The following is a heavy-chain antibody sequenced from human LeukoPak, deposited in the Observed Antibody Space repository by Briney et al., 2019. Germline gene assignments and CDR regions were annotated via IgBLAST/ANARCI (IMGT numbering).Heavy chain of an antibody. CDR2: VYTSGTT. V-gene: IGHV4-61*02. D-gene: IGHD3-10*01. Sequence: PSETLSLTCTVSGGSISSGSYYWSWIRRPAGKGLEWIGRVYTSGTTNYNPSLKSRVTISLDTSKNQFSLKLNSVTAADTAIYYCARGVYHYGSGTINWFDPWGQGTLVTVSS. J-gene: IGHJ5*02. CDR3: ARGVYHYGSGTINWFDP. CDR1: GGSISSGSYY.